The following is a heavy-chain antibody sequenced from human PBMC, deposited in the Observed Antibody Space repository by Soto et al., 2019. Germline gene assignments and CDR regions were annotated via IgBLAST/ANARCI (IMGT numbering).Heavy chain of an antibody. CDR1: GYTFSNYA. CDR2: ISGHNGNT. V-gene: IGHV1-18*01. J-gene: IGHJ4*02. CDR3: ARVRLYRYTDSSGPFDY. D-gene: IGHD3-22*01. Sequence: QVQLVQSGAEVKKPGASVKVSCKASGYTFSNYAISWVRQAPGQGLEWMGWISGHNGNTHYAQKLQGRVTMTTDTSTSTAYLELRSLRSDDTAVYYCARVRLYRYTDSSGPFDYWGQGTLVTVSS.